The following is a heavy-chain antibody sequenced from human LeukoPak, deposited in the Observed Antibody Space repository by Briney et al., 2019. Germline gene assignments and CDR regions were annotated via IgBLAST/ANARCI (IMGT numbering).Heavy chain of an antibody. J-gene: IGHJ4*02. D-gene: IGHD3-16*02. V-gene: IGHV3-21*01. Sequence: PGGSLRLSCAASGFTFSSYSMNWVRQAPGKGLEWVSSISSSSSYIYYADSVKGRFTVSRDNAKNSLYLQMNSLRAEDTAVYYCASIADYVWGSYRSSTSCWGQGTLVTVSS. CDR2: ISSSSSYI. CDR3: ASIADYVWGSYRSSTSC. CDR1: GFTFSSYS.